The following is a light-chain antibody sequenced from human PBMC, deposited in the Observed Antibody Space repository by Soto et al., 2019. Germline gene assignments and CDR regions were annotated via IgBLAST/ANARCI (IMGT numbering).Light chain of an antibody. V-gene: IGKV3-11*01. J-gene: IGKJ1*01. Sequence: ESVFAEAAVTLSLSPCRRSTVSCRASRSVSTYLAWYQHKAGQAPRLLIYDASKRATGIPARFSGSGSGTDFTLTISSLEPEDFAVYYCQRRANWPPWTFGQGTKVDIK. CDR1: RSVSTY. CDR2: DAS. CDR3: QRRANWPPWT.